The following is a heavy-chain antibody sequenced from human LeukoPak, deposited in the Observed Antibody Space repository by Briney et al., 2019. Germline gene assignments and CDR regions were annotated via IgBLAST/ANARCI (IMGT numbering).Heavy chain of an antibody. CDR2: INPTGDST. D-gene: IGHD3/OR15-3a*01. V-gene: IGHV1-46*01. CDR3: ARPNGLDAFDI. CDR1: GYTFTSYY. J-gene: IGHJ3*02. Sequence: VASVKVSCKASGYTFTSYYIHWVRQAPGQGLEWMGIINPTGDSTTYAQKFQGRITMTRDTSTSTVYMELSSLRSEDTALYYCARPNGLDAFDIWGQGTMVTVSS.